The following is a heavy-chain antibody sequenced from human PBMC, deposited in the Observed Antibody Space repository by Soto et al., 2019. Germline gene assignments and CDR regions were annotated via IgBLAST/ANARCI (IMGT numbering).Heavy chain of an antibody. CDR2: ISPNSGNT. CDR3: LKDRDSISWTTRDV. CDR1: GYTFTRNG. J-gene: IGHJ6*01. Sequence: QVHLVQSGAEVKKPGASVNVSCKTSGYTFTRNGISWVRQAPGQGLEWMGWISPNSGNTRYAQKLQDRVIMTTDTSTSKSYMELRCLSSVDPAVYSCLKDRDSISWTTRDVWGTVNTVIVPS. V-gene: IGHV1-18*01. D-gene: IGHD3-22*01.